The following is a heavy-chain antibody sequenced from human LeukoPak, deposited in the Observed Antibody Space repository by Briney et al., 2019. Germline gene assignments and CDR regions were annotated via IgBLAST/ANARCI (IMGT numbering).Heavy chain of an antibody. CDR3: AKDGEFYVWGSYRYVDY. Sequence: PGGSLRLSCVVSGFDFSSYEMNWVRQAPGKGLEWVAFIRYDGSNKYYADSVKGRFTISRDNSKNTLYLQMNSLRAEDTAVYYCAKDGEFYVWGSYRYVDYWGQGTLVIVSS. D-gene: IGHD3-16*02. CDR2: IRYDGSNK. V-gene: IGHV3-30*02. CDR1: GFDFSSYE. J-gene: IGHJ4*02.